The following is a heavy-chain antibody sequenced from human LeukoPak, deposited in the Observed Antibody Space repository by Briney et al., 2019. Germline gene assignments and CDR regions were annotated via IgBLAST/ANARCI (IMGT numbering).Heavy chain of an antibody. CDR2: ISGSGDSK. D-gene: IGHD4-11*01. CDR1: GFTFSDYY. Sequence: PGGSLRLSCAASGFTFSDYYMNWIRQAPGKGLEWVSYISGSGDSKFYADSVKGRFTISRDNAKNSLYLQMNSLRAEDTAVYYCARRTYSNHFFDYWGQGTLVTVSS. V-gene: IGHV3-11*01. CDR3: ARRTYSNHFFDY. J-gene: IGHJ4*02.